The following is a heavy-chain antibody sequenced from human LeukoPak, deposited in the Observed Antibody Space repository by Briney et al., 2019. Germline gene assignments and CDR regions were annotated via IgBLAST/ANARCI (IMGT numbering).Heavy chain of an antibody. CDR1: GGSISSYY. CDR3: ARQEDGSGENWFDP. Sequence: PSETLSLTCTVSGGSISSYYWSWIRQPPGKGLEWIGYIYYSGSTIYNPSLKSRVTISVDTSKNQFSLKLSSVTAADTAVYYCARQEDGSGENWFDPWGQGTLVTVSS. J-gene: IGHJ5*02. D-gene: IGHD3-10*01. V-gene: IGHV4-59*01. CDR2: IYYSGST.